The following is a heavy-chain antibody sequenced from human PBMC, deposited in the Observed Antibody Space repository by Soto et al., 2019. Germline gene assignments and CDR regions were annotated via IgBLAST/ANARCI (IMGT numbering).Heavy chain of an antibody. Sequence: QLQLQESGSGLVKPSQTLSLTCAVSGGSISSGGYSWSWIRQPPGKGLEWIGYIYHSGSTYYNPSPKSRVTISVDRSKNQFSLNLSSVTAADTAVYYCARAGGLGAVAVDYWGQGTLVTVSS. CDR3: ARAGGLGAVAVDY. D-gene: IGHD6-19*01. CDR2: IYHSGST. CDR1: GGSISSGGYS. J-gene: IGHJ4*02. V-gene: IGHV4-30-2*01.